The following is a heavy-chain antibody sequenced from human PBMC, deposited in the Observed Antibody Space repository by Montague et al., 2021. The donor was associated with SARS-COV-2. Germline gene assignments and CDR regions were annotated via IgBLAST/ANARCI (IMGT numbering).Heavy chain of an antibody. Sequence: SETLSLTCTVSGGSISSNNYYWDWIRQPPGKGLEWIGSIYDSGSTYYNPSLKSRVTISVDTSKNHFSLKLNSVTAADTAVYYCARRGRKLLPVATTFGGVDIWGQGTMVTVSS. CDR2: IYDSGST. V-gene: IGHV4-39*02. D-gene: IGHD3-10*02. CDR1: GGSISSNNYY. CDR3: ARRGRKLLPVATTFGGVDI. J-gene: IGHJ3*02.